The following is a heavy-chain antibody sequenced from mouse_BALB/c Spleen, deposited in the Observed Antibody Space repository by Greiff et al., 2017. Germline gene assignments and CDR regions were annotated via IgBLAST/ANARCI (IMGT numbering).Heavy chain of an antibody. V-gene: IGHV5-4*02. CDR3: ARELGRKGVLDY. CDR1: GFTFSDYY. CDR2: ISDGGSYT. D-gene: IGHD4-1*01. Sequence: EVQGVESGGGLVKPGGSLKLSCAASGFTFSDYYMYWVRQTPEKRLEWVATISDGGSYTYYPDSVKGRFTISRDNAKNNLYLQMSSLKSEDTAMYYCARELGRKGVLDYWGQGTTLTVSS. J-gene: IGHJ2*01.